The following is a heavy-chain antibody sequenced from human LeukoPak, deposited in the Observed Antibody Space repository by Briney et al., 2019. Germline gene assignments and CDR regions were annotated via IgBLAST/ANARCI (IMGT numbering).Heavy chain of an antibody. CDR1: GFTFSSYW. CDR3: ARPRGSYWYFDL. V-gene: IGHV3-74*01. D-gene: IGHD2-15*01. Sequence: GGSLRLSCAASGFTFSSYWMHWVRQAPGKGLVWVSRIHGDGSTTSYADSVKGRFTISRDNSKNTLYLQINSLRAEDTAVYYCARPRGSYWYFDLWGRGTLVTVSS. CDR2: IHGDGSTT. J-gene: IGHJ2*01.